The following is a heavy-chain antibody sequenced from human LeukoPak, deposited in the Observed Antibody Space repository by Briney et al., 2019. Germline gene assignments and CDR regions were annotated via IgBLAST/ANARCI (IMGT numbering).Heavy chain of an antibody. CDR3: AKGSQSSRPYYFGF. CDR1: GFTFNKYA. D-gene: IGHD3-10*01. V-gene: IGHV3-23*01. CDR2: ITSGGGDT. Sequence: GGSLRLSCAASGFTFNKYAMSWVRQAPGKGLEWVSAITSGGGDTYHADSVKGRFTISRDNSKNTLYLQMNSLRVEDSAVYHCAKGSQSSRPYYFGFWGQGTLVTVSS. J-gene: IGHJ4*02.